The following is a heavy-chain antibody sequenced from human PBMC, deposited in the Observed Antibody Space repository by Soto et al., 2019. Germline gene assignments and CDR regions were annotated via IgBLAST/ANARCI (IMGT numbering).Heavy chain of an antibody. V-gene: IGHV4-30-4*01. CDR3: ARGQSSGYYYVASDY. CDR1: GGSISSGDYY. J-gene: IGHJ4*02. D-gene: IGHD3-22*01. CDR2: IYYSGST. Sequence: QVQLQESGPGLVKPSQTLSLTCTVSGGSISSGDYYWSWIRQPPGKGLEWIGYIYYSGSTYYNPSLMSRVTISVDTSKNQFPLKLSSVTAADTAVYYCARGQSSGYYYVASDYWGQGTLVTVSS.